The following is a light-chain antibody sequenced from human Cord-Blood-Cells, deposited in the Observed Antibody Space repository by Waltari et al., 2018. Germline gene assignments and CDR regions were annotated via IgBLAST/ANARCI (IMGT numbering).Light chain of an antibody. CDR1: QGISSA. Sequence: AIQLPQSPSPLSASVGDRVTITCRASQGISSALAWYQQKPGKAPKLLIYDASSLESGVPSRFSGSGSGTDFTLTISSLQPEDFATYYCQQFNSYLFTFGPGTKVDIK. J-gene: IGKJ3*01. CDR3: QQFNSYLFT. CDR2: DAS. V-gene: IGKV1-13*02.